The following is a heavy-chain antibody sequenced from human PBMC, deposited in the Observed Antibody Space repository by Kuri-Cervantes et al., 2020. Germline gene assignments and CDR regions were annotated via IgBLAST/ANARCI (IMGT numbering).Heavy chain of an antibody. CDR2: MNPNSGNT. V-gene: IGHV1-8*02. CDR1: GGTFSSYD. J-gene: IGHJ6*02. D-gene: IGHD2-15*01. Sequence: ASVKVSCKASGGTFSSYDINWVRQATGQGLEWMGWMNPNSGNTGYAQKFQGRVTMTRNTSISTAYMELSSLRSEDTAVYYCARGLYCSGGSCYFGYYYYGMDVWGQGTTVTVSS. CDR3: ARGLYCSGGSCYFGYYYYGMDV.